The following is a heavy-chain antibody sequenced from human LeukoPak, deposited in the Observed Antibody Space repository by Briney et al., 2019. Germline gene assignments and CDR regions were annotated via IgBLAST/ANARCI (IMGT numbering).Heavy chain of an antibody. J-gene: IGHJ6*03. D-gene: IGHD5-18*01. Sequence: GGSLRLSCAASGFTFSSYSMNWVRQAPGKGLEWVSSISSSSSYIYYADSVKGRFTISRDNAKNSLYLQMNSLRAEDTAVYYCARNEEVTLVYYYYYMDVWGKGTTVTVSS. CDR2: ISSSSSYI. V-gene: IGHV3-21*01. CDR3: ARNEEVTLVYYYYYMDV. CDR1: GFTFSSYS.